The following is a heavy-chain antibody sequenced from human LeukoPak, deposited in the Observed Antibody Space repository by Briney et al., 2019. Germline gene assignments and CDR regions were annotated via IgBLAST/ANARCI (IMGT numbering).Heavy chain of an antibody. CDR1: GYSFTSYW. V-gene: IGHV5-51*03. D-gene: IGHD3-22*01. J-gene: IGHJ4*02. Sequence: GESLKISCKGSGYSFTSYWIGWVRQMPGKGLEWMGIIYPGDSDTRYSPSFQGQVTISADKSISTAYLQWSSLKASDTAMYYCARHRGVVVITTSPDFDYWGQGTLVTVSS. CDR3: ARHRGVVVITTSPDFDY. CDR2: IYPGDSDT.